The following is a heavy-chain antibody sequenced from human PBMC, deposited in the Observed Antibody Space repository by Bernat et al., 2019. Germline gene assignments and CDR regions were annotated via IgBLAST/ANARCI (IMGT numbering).Heavy chain of an antibody. CDR2: IYYSGST. V-gene: IGHV4-59*01. Sequence: QVQLQESGPGLVKPSETLSLTCTVSGGSISSYYWSWIRQPPGKGLEWIGYIYYSGSTNYNPSLKSRVTISVDTSKNQFSLKLSSVTAADKAVYYCARVLLWFGDPNWFDPWGQGTLVTVSS. CDR3: ARVLLWFGDPNWFDP. CDR1: GGSISSYY. D-gene: IGHD3-10*01. J-gene: IGHJ5*02.